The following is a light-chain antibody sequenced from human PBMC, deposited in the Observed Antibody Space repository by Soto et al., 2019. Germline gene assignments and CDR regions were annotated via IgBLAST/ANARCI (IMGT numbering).Light chain of an antibody. CDR2: AAS. V-gene: IGKV3-20*01. CDR1: QSASSSY. J-gene: IGKJ3*01. CDR3: LQGDHSRA. Sequence: DIVLTQSPGTLSLSPGERATLSCRASQSASSSYLAWYQQRPGQAPRLLIYAASSLQSGVASRCSGSGSGTGFTRTIRRLPPDHFAPYYGLQGDHSRAVGPGTKVDN.